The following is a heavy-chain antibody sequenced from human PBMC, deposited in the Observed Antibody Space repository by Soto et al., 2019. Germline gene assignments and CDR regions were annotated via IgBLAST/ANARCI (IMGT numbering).Heavy chain of an antibody. CDR3: ARHQSGSGNSNFDF. Sequence: RGESLKISCQAFEYSFRIYWISWVRQKPGAGLEWMGRVDPNDSFATYSPSFEGHVSISVDKSTNIVYLQWRSLRASDTATYYCARHQSGSGNSNFDFWGQGPPVTVSS. J-gene: IGHJ4*02. D-gene: IGHD3-10*01. CDR1: EYSFRIYW. CDR2: VDPNDSFA. V-gene: IGHV5-10-1*01.